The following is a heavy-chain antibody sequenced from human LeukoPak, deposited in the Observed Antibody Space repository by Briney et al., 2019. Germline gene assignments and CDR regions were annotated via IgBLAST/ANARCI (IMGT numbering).Heavy chain of an antibody. J-gene: IGHJ4*02. D-gene: IGHD5-12*01. V-gene: IGHV3-23*01. CDR3: AKSVVATGRNYFDY. CDR1: GFTFSSYW. CDR2: ISGSGGST. Sequence: GGSLRLSCAASGFTFSSYWMHWVRQAPGKGLEWVSAISGSGGSTYYADSVKGRFTISRDNSKNTLYLQMNSLRAEDTAVYYCAKSVVATGRNYFDYWGQGTLVTVSS.